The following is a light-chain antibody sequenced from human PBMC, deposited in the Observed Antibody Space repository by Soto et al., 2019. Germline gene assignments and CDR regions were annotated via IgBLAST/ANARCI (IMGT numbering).Light chain of an antibody. CDR2: RAS. V-gene: IGKV1-5*03. CDR1: QSIGMR. Sequence: DIQMTQSPSSLSASVGDSVTITRRASQSIGMRLAWYQQKPGKAPKLLIYRASSSESGVPSRFGGSGSGTEFALTITSLQPDDFATYYCQQYNDRWTFGQGTKVEV. CDR3: QQYNDRWT. J-gene: IGKJ1*01.